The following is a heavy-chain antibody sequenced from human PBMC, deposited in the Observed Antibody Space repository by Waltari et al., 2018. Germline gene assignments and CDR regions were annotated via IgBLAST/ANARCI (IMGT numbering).Heavy chain of an antibody. J-gene: IGHJ6*02. CDR3: ARESYGDQYYYGMDV. V-gene: IGHV3-7*01. D-gene: IGHD4-17*01. CDR2: IKQDGSEK. CDR1: GFTFSSYW. Sequence: EVQLVESGGGLVQPGGSLRLSCAASGFTFSSYWMSWVRQAPGKGLEWVANIKQDGSEKYYVDSVKGRFTIARDNAKNSLYLQMNSLRAEDTAVYYCARESYGDQYYYGMDVWGQGTTVTVSS.